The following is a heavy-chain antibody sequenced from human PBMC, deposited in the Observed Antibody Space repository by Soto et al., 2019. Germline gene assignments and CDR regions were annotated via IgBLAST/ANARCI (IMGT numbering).Heavy chain of an antibody. J-gene: IGHJ5*01. CDR3: ARDRSSRGTCYSDGDRFDS. V-gene: IGHV4-30-4*01. D-gene: IGHD2-15*01. CDR1: GGSISSGDHY. CDR2: IFYSGST. Sequence: PSETLSLTCTVSGGSISSGDHYWSWIRQPPGKGLEWIGYIFYSGSTYYNPSLRSRLAMSLDTSKNQFSLRLSSVTAADTAVYYCARDRSSRGTCYSDGDRFDSWGQGTLVTVSS.